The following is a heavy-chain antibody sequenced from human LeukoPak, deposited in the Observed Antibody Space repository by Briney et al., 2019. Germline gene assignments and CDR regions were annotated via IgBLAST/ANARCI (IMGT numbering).Heavy chain of an antibody. CDR1: GGSIGSGDYY. CDR3: ARHFADILTTNDAFDI. D-gene: IGHD3-9*01. V-gene: IGHV4-39*01. CDR2: IYKTGTS. Sequence: SETLSLTCTVSGGSIGSGDYYWTWMRQDPEKGLDWIAYIYKTGTSSYNPSLTSRVTISINTPKNQFSLKLTSVTAADTASYYCARHFADILTTNDAFDIWGQGTMVTVSS. J-gene: IGHJ3*02.